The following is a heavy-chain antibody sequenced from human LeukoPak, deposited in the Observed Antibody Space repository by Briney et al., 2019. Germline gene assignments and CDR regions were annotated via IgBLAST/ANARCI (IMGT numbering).Heavy chain of an antibody. V-gene: IGHV4-38-2*02. Sequence: SETLSLTCIVSGYSISSGYYWGWIRQPPGKGLGWIGMIHHSGSTYYNPSLKSRVTISGDTSKNQFSLKLSSVTAADTAVYYCARQGYCSGGSCYGLDAFDIWGQGTMVTVSS. D-gene: IGHD2-15*01. CDR2: IHHSGST. CDR1: GYSISSGYY. CDR3: ARQGYCSGGSCYGLDAFDI. J-gene: IGHJ3*02.